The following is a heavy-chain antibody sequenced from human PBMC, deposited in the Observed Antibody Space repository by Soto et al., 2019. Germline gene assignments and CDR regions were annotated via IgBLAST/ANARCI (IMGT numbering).Heavy chain of an antibody. D-gene: IGHD5-18*01. V-gene: IGHV1-18*01. CDR2: ISAYNGNT. Sequence: ASVKGSCKASGGTFSSYAISWVRQAPGQGLEWMGWISAYNGNTNHAQKLQGRVTMTTDTSTSTAYMELRSLRSDDTAVYYCARRAVSYGYLHYYYYYMDVWGKGTTVTVSS. J-gene: IGHJ6*03. CDR1: GGTFSSYA. CDR3: ARRAVSYGYLHYYYYYMDV.